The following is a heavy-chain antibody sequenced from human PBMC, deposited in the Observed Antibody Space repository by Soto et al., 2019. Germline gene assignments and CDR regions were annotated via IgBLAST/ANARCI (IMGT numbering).Heavy chain of an antibody. CDR2: IYPGDSDA. Sequence: PGESLKISCKASGYSFTNYWIGWVRQMPGKGLEWVGIIYPGDSDARYSPSFQGRVSISVDKAINTAYLQWSSLKASDSAMYYCGRHFYDYLDTWGRGTLVTVYS. J-gene: IGHJ4*02. CDR3: GRHFYDYLDT. D-gene: IGHD3-16*01. V-gene: IGHV5-51*01. CDR1: GYSFTNYW.